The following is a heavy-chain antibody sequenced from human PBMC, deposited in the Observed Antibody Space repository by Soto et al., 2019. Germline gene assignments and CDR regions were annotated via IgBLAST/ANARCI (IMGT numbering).Heavy chain of an antibody. J-gene: IGHJ4*02. CDR2: ITDSSDTV. D-gene: IGHD3-3*01. CDR1: GFSFSNYN. V-gene: IGHV3-48*02. CDR3: ARDFGHGYYLDY. Sequence: GGSLSLSCVASGFSFSNYNMNWVRQAPGKGLEWVSYITDSSDTVHYADSVRGRFTISRDNAESSLYLQMNSLRDEDTAVYFCARDFGHGYYLDYWGRGTLVTVSS.